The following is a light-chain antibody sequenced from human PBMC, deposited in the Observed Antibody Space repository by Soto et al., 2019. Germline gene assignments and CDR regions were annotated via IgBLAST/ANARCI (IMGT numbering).Light chain of an antibody. Sequence: QPVLTQPPSVSGAPGQRVTISCTGSSSNIGAGYDVHWYQQLPGTAPKLLIYGNSNRPSVVPDRFSGSKSGTSASLAITGLQAEDEADYYCQSYDRSLSGWVFGGGTKLTVL. V-gene: IGLV1-40*01. CDR2: GNS. CDR1: SSNIGAGYD. CDR3: QSYDRSLSGWV. J-gene: IGLJ2*01.